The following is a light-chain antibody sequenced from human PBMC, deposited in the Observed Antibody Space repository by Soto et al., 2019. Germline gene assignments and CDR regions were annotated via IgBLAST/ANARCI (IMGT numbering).Light chain of an antibody. Sequence: EIVMTQSPGTLSVSPGERVTLSCRASQSVSSNLAWYQQKPGQAPSLLIYGAFTRATGIPARFSGTGSGTEFTLTISSLQSEDFALYYCQQYNDWPLTFGQGTKVDIK. CDR1: QSVSSN. CDR3: QQYNDWPLT. J-gene: IGKJ1*01. CDR2: GAF. V-gene: IGKV3-15*01.